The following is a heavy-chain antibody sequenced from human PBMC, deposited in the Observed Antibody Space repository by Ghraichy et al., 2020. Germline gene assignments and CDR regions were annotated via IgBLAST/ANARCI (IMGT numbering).Heavy chain of an antibody. CDR2: VRYSGAK. CDR3: AREASGSHSHTLDA. V-gene: IGHV4-39*02. Sequence: SETLSLTCSVSGGSISNNNYYWGWIRQPPGKGLEWIGNVRYSGAKYYSPSLKGRVTTSVDGSKNQFSLKLTSVTAADTAIYYSAREASGSHSHTLDAWGQGALVTVSS. CDR1: GGSISNNNYY. D-gene: IGHD6-6*01. J-gene: IGHJ5*02.